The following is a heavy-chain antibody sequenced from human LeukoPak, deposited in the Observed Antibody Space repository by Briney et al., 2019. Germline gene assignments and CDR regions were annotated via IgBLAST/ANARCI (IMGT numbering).Heavy chain of an antibody. Sequence: GGSLRLSCAASGFTFSDHFLDWVRQAPGKGLEWVGRTRNKANSYITEYAASVKGRFTISRDDSKNSLYLQMSSLNTDDTAMYYCASIRGTFGYWGQGTLVTVSS. CDR3: ASIRGTFGY. V-gene: IGHV3-72*01. J-gene: IGHJ4*02. CDR2: TRNKANSYIT. CDR1: GFTFSDHF. D-gene: IGHD1-26*01.